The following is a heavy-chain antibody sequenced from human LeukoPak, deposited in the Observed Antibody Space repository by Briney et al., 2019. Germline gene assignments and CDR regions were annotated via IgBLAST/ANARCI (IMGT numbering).Heavy chain of an antibody. CDR2: VSGGGGNT. CDR1: KFAFSSYA. CDR3: GKNRYSGSLSPFDI. J-gene: IGHJ3*02. V-gene: IGHV3-23*01. Sequence: GGSLRLSCAASKFAFSSYAMSWVRQAPGKGLEWVSAVSGGGGNTYYADSVKGRFTISRDNSKNTLYLQMNSLRAEDTAVYYCGKNRYSGSLSPFDIWGQGTMVTVSS. D-gene: IGHD1-26*01.